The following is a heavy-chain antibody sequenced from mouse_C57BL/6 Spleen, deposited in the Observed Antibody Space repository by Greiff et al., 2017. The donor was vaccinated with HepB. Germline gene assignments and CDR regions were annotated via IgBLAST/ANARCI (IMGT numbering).Heavy chain of an antibody. CDR1: GYTFTSYW. CDR2: IYPGSGST. V-gene: IGHV1-55*01. D-gene: IGHD2-10*01. CDR3: ARSSYYGNYVRYAMDY. J-gene: IGHJ4*01. Sequence: QVQLKQPGAELVKPGASVKMSCKASGYTFTSYWITWVKQRPGQGLEWIGDIYPGSGSTNYNEKFKSKATLTVDTSSSTAYMQLSSLTSEDSAVYYCARSSYYGNYVRYAMDYWGQGTSVTVSS.